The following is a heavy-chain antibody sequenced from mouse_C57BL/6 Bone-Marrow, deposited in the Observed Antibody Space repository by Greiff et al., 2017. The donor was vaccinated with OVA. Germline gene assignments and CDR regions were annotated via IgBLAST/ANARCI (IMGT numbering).Heavy chain of an antibody. Sequence: EVKLLESGGDLVKPGGSLKLSCAASGFTFSSYGMSWVRQTPDQRLEWVATISSGGSYTYSPDNVKGRFTIARDKAKNTLHLQMSSLKAEDTAMYYCARPSWSWFAYWGKGTLVTVSA. CDR1: GFTFSSYG. CDR2: ISSGGSYT. V-gene: IGHV5-6*01. J-gene: IGHJ3*01. D-gene: IGHD1-1*01. CDR3: ARPSWSWFAY.